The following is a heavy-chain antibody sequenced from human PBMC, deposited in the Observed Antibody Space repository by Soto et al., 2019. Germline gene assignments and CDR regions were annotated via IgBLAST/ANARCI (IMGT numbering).Heavy chain of an antibody. CDR2: TYYRSKWYN. CDR1: GDSVSSNSAA. J-gene: IGHJ5*02. Sequence: SQTLSLTCAISGDSVSSNSAAWNWIRQSPSRGLEWLGRTYYRSKWYNDYAVSVKSRITINPDTSKNQFSLQLNSVTPEDTAVYYCARDFPHCSGGSCYSGWFDPWGQGTRVTVS. CDR3: ARDFPHCSGGSCYSGWFDP. V-gene: IGHV6-1*01. D-gene: IGHD2-15*01.